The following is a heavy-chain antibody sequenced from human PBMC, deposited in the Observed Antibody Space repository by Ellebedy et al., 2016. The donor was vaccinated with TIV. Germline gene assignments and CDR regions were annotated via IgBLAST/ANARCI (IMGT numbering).Heavy chain of an antibody. CDR2: VTDDGNLK. CDR3: ARDLYFGEGDALDI. CDR1: GSTFSSHA. V-gene: IGHV3-30-3*01. D-gene: IGHD3-10*01. J-gene: IGHJ3*02. Sequence: PGGSLRLSCAASGSTFSSHAMVWVRQAPGMGLEWVASVTDDGNLKFYPDSVKGGFTVSRDNSKNTLYLQMRSLTTEDTAVYYCARDLYFGEGDALDIWGQGTMVIVSS.